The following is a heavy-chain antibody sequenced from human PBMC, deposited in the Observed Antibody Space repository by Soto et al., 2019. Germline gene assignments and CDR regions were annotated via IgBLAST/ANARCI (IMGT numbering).Heavy chain of an antibody. V-gene: IGHV5-51*01. CDR1: GYSFTSYW. CDR3: AIGGDYGDYEMDLVGAFDI. D-gene: IGHD4-17*01. Sequence: GESLKISCKGSGYSFTSYWIGWVRQMPGKGLEWMGIIYPGDSDTRYSPSFQGQVTISADKSISTAYLQWSSLKASDTAMYYCAIGGDYGDYEMDLVGAFDIWGQGTMVTVSS. CDR2: IYPGDSDT. J-gene: IGHJ3*02.